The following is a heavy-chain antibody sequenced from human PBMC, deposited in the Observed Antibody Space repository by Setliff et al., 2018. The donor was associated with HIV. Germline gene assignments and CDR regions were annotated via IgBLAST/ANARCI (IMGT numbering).Heavy chain of an antibody. J-gene: IGHJ4*01. CDR2: FYHSGNT. V-gene: IGHV4-30-2*01. CDR1: GASISSGDYS. CDR3: ARDRGEKGYFDS. D-gene: IGHD3-10*01. Sequence: PSETLSLTCAISGASISSGDYSWSWIRQPPGRDPEWIGYFYHSGNTYYSPSLHSRVTLSVDKSKNEFYLSLASVTAADTAVYYCARDRGEKGYFDSWGHGALVTVSS.